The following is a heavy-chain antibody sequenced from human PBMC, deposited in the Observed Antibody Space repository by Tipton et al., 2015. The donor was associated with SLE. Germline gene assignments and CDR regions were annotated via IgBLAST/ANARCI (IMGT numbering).Heavy chain of an antibody. CDR1: GDSISDGDYY. D-gene: IGHD2-2*01. CDR2: IYYNGRS. Sequence: TLSLTCTVSGDSISDGDYYWSCIRQHPGKGLEWLAYIYYNGRSYSNPSLKSRVTMSLDTSKNQFSLKLNSVTAADTAVYYCARSTDQNWFDPWGQGTLVTVSS. CDR3: ARSTDQNWFDP. V-gene: IGHV4-31*03. J-gene: IGHJ5*02.